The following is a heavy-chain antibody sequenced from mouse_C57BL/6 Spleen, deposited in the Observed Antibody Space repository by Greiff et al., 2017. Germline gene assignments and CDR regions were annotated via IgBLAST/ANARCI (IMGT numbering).Heavy chain of an antibody. CDR3: ARNSNYEGMAY. J-gene: IGHJ3*01. V-gene: IGHV1-81*01. CDR1: GYTFTSYG. CDR2: IYPRSGNT. Sequence: VQLQQSGAELARPGASVKLSCKASGYTFTSYGMSWVKQRTGQSLEWIGEIYPRSGNTYYNEKFKGKAKLTADKSSSTAYMELSSLTSEDSAVYFCARNSNYEGMAYWGQGTLVTVSA. D-gene: IGHD2-4*01.